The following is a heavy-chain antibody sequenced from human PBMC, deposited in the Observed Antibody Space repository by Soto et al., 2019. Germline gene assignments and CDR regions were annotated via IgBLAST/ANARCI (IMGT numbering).Heavy chain of an antibody. Sequence: GGSLRLSCAASGFGLSVYWMHWVRQAPGKGLAWVSAISGSGSATYYADSVKGRFTISRDNSKNTLYLQMNSLRAEDTAVYYCTIKRDYDFWSAPGGEKYNWFDPWGQGTPVTVSS. D-gene: IGHD3-3*01. CDR1: GFGLSVYW. CDR3: TIKRDYDFWSAPGGEKYNWFDP. V-gene: IGHV3-23*01. CDR2: ISGSGSAT. J-gene: IGHJ5*02.